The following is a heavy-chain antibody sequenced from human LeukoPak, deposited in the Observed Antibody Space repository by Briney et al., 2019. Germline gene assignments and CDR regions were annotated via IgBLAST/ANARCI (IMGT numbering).Heavy chain of an antibody. J-gene: IGHJ4*02. Sequence: GRSLRLSCAASGFTFSSYGMHWVRQAPGKGLEWVAVISYDGSNKYYADSVKGRFTISRDNSKNTLHLQMNSLRAEDTAIYYCAKQAYDSPRTDFDYWGQGTLVTVSS. CDR3: AKQAYDSPRTDFDY. D-gene: IGHD3-22*01. CDR2: ISYDGSNK. V-gene: IGHV3-30*18. CDR1: GFTFSSYG.